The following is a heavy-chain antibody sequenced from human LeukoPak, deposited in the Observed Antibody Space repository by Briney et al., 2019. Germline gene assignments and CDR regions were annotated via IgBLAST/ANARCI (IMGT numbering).Heavy chain of an antibody. CDR2: MNPNSGNT. D-gene: IGHD3-3*01. Sequence: ASVKVSCKASGDTFTSYDINWGRQATGQGLEWMGWMNPNSGNTGYAQKFQGRVTMTTNTSISTAYMELSSVRSEDTAVYYCSRASVLRFLEWLRQDYYYYYHMDLWRKGTTVTVSS. CDR1: GDTFTSYD. V-gene: IGHV1-8*01. J-gene: IGHJ6*03. CDR3: SRASVLRFLEWLRQDYYYYYHMDL.